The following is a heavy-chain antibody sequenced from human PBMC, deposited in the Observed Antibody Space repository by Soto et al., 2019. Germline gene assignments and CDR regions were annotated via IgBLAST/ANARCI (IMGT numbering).Heavy chain of an antibody. V-gene: IGHV1-69*08. D-gene: IGHD3-3*01. J-gene: IGHJ5*02. CDR1: GGTFSSYT. Sequence: QVQLVQSGAEVKKPGSSVKVSCKASGGTFSSYTISWVRQAPGQGLEWMGRIIPILGIANYAQKFQGRVTITADKSTSTAYMELSSLRSEDTAVYYCARERTGLLYTAKERVWFDPWGQGTLVTVSS. CDR3: ARERTGLLYTAKERVWFDP. CDR2: IIPILGIA.